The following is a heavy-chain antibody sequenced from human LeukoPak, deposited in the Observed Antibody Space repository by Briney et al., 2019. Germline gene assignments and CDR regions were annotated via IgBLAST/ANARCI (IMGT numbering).Heavy chain of an antibody. Sequence: GGSLRLSCAASGFTFSSYAMTWVRQAPGKGLEWVSSISSSSSYIYYADSVKGRFTISRDNAKNSLYLQMNSLRAEDTALYYCARDQDYYDSSDYFGDFDYWGQGTLVTVSS. CDR1: GFTFSSYA. CDR3: ARDQDYYDSSDYFGDFDY. CDR2: ISSSSSYI. D-gene: IGHD3-22*01. V-gene: IGHV3-21*01. J-gene: IGHJ4*02.